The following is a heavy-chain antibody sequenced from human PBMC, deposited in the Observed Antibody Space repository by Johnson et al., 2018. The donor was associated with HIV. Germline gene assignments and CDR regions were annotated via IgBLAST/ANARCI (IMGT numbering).Heavy chain of an antibody. Sequence: QVQLVESGGGVVQPGRSLRLSCAASGFTFSSYGMHWVRQAPGKGLEWVAVIWYDGSNKYYADSVKGRFTISRDNSKNTLYLQMNSLRAEDTAVYYCAKVASGSYYGDAFDIRGQGTMVTVSS. J-gene: IGHJ3*02. V-gene: IGHV3-33*06. CDR2: IWYDGSNK. CDR1: GFTFSSYG. CDR3: AKVASGSYYGDAFDI. D-gene: IGHD1-26*01.